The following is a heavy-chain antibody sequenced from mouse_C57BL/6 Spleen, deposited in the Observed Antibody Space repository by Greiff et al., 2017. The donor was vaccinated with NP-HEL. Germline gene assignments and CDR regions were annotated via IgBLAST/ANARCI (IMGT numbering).Heavy chain of an antibody. CDR1: GYAFTNYL. J-gene: IGHJ4*01. D-gene: IGHD2-3*01. V-gene: IGHV1-54*01. CDR2: INPGSGGT. Sequence: QVQLKESGAELVRPGTSVKVSCKASGYAFTNYLIEWVKQRPGQGLEWIGVINPGSGGTNYNEKFKGKATLTADKSSSTAYMQLSSLTSEDSAVYVCGREEDDLYAMDYWGQGTSVTVSS. CDR3: GREEDDLYAMDY.